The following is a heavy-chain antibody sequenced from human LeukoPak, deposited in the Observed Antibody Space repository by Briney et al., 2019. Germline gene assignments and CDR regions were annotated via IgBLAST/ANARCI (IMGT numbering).Heavy chain of an antibody. V-gene: IGHV3-74*01. D-gene: IGHD7-27*01. CDR3: ARGTGDFSSWDY. CDR2: INSDGRSI. Sequence: PGGTLRLSCAASGFTFSNYWMHWVRQTPGKGLVRVSRINSDGRSIIYADSVKGRFTISRDNAKNTLYLQMNSLRAGDTAVYYCARGTGDFSSWDYWGQGTLVTVSS. CDR1: GFTFSNYW. J-gene: IGHJ4*02.